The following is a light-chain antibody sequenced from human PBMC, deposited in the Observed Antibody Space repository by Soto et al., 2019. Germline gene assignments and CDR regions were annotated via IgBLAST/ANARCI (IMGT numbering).Light chain of an antibody. J-gene: IGLJ1*01. CDR2: EVS. Sequence: QSVLTQPASVSGSPGQSITISCTGTSSDVGGYNYVSWYQQHPGKAPKLMIYEVSNRPSGVSNRFSGSKSGNTASLNISGLQAEDEADYYCSSYTSSSTLVFGTGTKLTVL. CDR3: SSYTSSSTLV. V-gene: IGLV2-14*01. CDR1: SSDVGGYNY.